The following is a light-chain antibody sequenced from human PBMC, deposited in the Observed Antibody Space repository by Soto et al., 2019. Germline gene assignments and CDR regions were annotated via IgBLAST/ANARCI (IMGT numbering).Light chain of an antibody. CDR2: GAS. CDR1: QSVGST. Sequence: EIVMTQSPATLSVSPGERATLSCRASQSVGSTLAWYQQKPGQAPRLLVYGASTRVTGVPARFSGSGSGTDFTLTISSLQSEDFATYYCQQSYSTPATFGQGTKVEIK. J-gene: IGKJ1*01. CDR3: QQSYSTPAT. V-gene: IGKV3-15*01.